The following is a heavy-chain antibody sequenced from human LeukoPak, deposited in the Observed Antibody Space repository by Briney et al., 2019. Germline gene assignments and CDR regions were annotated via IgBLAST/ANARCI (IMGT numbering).Heavy chain of an antibody. CDR1: GGSFSGYY. Sequence: PSETLSLTCAVYGGSFSGYYWSWLRQPPGKGLEWLGEINHSGSTNYNPSLKSRVTISVDTSKNQFSLKLSSVTAADTAVYYCARLVVLRYFDWLHYYYYYMDVWGKGTTVTISS. CDR2: INHSGST. J-gene: IGHJ6*03. CDR3: ARLVVLRYFDWLHYYYYYMDV. V-gene: IGHV4-34*01. D-gene: IGHD3-9*01.